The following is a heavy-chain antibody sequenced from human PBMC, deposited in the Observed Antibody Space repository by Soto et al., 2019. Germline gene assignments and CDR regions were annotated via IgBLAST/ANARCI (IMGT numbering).Heavy chain of an antibody. CDR3: ARDPDPHDYGLIGMDV. J-gene: IGHJ6*02. D-gene: IGHD4-17*01. CDR1: GYSLTSYG. Sequence: ASVKVSCKASGYSLTSYGISWVRQAPGQGLEWMGWISAYNGNTNYAQKFQGRVTMTTDTSTSTAYMELRSLRSDDTAVYYCARDPDPHDYGLIGMDVWGQGTTVTVSS. CDR2: ISAYNGNT. V-gene: IGHV1-18*01.